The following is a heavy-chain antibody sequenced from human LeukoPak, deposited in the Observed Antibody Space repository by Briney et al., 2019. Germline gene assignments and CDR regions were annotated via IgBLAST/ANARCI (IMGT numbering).Heavy chain of an antibody. CDR3: ARDCGTTSCYDFPDFDY. CDR2: ISDGGETI. Sequence: GRSLRLSCAASGFTFSSYGMHWVRQAPGKGLEWVSYISDGGETIYYADSVKGRFTISRDNAKNSLYLQMNSLRAEDTAVYYCARDCGTTSCYDFPDFDYWGQGTLVTVSS. D-gene: IGHD2-2*01. V-gene: IGHV3-48*01. CDR1: GFTFSSYG. J-gene: IGHJ4*02.